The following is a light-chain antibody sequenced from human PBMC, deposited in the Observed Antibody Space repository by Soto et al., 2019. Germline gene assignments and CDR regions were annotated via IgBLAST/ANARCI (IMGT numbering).Light chain of an antibody. CDR3: SSFRSSSTSYV. CDR2: DVS. Sequence: ALTQPASVSGSPGQSLPLSCPGTPSGTGDSNYVSCYQQHPGKAPKLVIYDVSNRLSGVSNRFSGSKSANTASLTISGLQAEDEADYYCSSFRSSSTSYVFGTGTKVTVL. J-gene: IGLJ1*01. CDR1: PSGTGDSNY. V-gene: IGLV2-14*03.